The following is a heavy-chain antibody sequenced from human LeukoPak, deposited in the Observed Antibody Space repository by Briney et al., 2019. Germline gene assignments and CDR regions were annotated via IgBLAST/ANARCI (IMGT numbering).Heavy chain of an antibody. J-gene: IGHJ4*02. CDR2: IYHRGST. CDR3: ARGGGDFWSGDYQSFNDY. CDR1: GYSISSGYY. V-gene: IGHV4-38-2*01. D-gene: IGHD3-3*01. Sequence: SETLSLTCAVSGYSISSGYYWGWIRQPPGKGLEWIGNIYHRGSTYYNPSLKSRVTISVDTSKNQFSLKLSSVTAADTAVYYCARGGGDFWSGDYQSFNDYWGRGTLVTVSS.